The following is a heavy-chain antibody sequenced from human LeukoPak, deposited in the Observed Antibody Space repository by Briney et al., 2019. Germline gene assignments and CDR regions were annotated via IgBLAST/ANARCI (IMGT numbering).Heavy chain of an antibody. CDR2: ISTQSGNT. V-gene: IGHV1-18*01. CDR1: GYTLTSYG. D-gene: IGHD4-17*01. J-gene: IGHJ4*02. CDR3: ARGAYGDK. Sequence: ASVKVSCEASGYTLTSYGINWMRQAPGQGLEWMGWISTQSGNTNYAQKVQGRLTLTTDRSTNTAYMELRSLRSDDTAVYYCARGAYGDKWGQGTMDTVSS.